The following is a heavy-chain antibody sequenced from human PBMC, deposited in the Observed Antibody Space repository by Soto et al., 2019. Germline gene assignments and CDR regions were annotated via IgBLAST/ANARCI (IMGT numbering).Heavy chain of an antibody. Sequence: ASVKVSCKASGYTLTSLGINWVRQAPGQGLEWMGRISVYNDNTNHGQKFQGRVTMTTDKSTGTAYMELRSLRSDDTAVYYCARDRALGGEAFDIWGQGTLVTVSS. CDR1: GYTLTSLG. CDR3: ARDRALGGEAFDI. CDR2: ISVYNDNT. J-gene: IGHJ3*02. V-gene: IGHV1-18*04.